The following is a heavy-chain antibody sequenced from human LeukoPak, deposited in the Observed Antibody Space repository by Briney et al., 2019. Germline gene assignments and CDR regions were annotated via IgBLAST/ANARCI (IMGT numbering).Heavy chain of an antibody. Sequence: PGGSLTLSCAASGCTFSSYAMSWVRQAPGKGLEWVSAMSGSGGSTYYADIVEGPFTITRDNSKNTLYLQMSSLRAEDTAVYYCAGDILPRNCSSTSCYSNYWGQGTLVTVSS. CDR1: GCTFSSYA. D-gene: IGHD2-2*01. V-gene: IGHV3-23*01. CDR2: MSGSGGST. CDR3: AGDILPRNCSSTSCYSNY. J-gene: IGHJ4*02.